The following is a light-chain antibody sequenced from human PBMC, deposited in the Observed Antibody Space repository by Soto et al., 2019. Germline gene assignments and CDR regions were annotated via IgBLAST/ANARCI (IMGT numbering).Light chain of an antibody. J-gene: IGKJ4*01. CDR3: QQSLTTPLT. CDR1: QSITIY. V-gene: IGKV1-39*01. CDR2: ATS. Sequence: DIQMTQSPSSLSASVGDRVTITCRASQSITIYLNWYQQKPGKAPKLLIFATSSLQSGVPSRVSGSGSGTDFNLTISSLQPEDLATYYCQQSLTTPLTVGGGTEVEIK.